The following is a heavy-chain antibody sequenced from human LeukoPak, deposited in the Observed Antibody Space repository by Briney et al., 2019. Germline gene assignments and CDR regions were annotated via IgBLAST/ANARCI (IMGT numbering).Heavy chain of an antibody. CDR2: ISYDGSNK. D-gene: IGHD4-23*01. J-gene: IGHJ4*02. Sequence: GGSLRLSCATSGFTFSSYGMHWVRQAPGKGLEWVAVISYDGSNKYYADSVKGRFTISRDNSKNTLYLQMNSLRAEDTAVYYCAKDTTTVVPYYFDYWGQGTLVTVSS. V-gene: IGHV3-30*18. CDR3: AKDTTTVVPYYFDY. CDR1: GFTFSSYG.